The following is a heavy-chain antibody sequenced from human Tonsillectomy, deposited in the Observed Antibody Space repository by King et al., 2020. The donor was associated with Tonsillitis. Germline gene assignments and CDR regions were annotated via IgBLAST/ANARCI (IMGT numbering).Heavy chain of an antibody. D-gene: IGHD3-9*01. V-gene: IGHV4-30-4*01. CDR3: ARQRLPLTGRGSWFDP. J-gene: IGHJ5*02. CDR1: GGSISSGDYY. CDR2: IYYSGST. Sequence: VQLQESGPGLVKPSQTLSLTCTVSGGSISSGDYYWSWIRQPPGKGLEWIGYIYYSGSTYYNPSLKSRVTISVDTSKNQFSLKLSSVTAADTAVYYCARQRLPLTGRGSWFDPWGQGTLVTVSS.